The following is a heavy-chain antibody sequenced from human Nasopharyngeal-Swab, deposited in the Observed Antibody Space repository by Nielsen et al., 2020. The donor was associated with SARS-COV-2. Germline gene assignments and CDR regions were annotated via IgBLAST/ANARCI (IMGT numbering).Heavy chain of an antibody. Sequence: SETLSLTCTVSGGSISSGDYYWSWLRHPPGKGLDWIGFLFYNGFTYSSPSLKTRVTLSQDTYQNQFSLRLISVTAADTAMYYCARAKKSGGTWEHTDYWGQGTLVTVSS. D-gene: IGHD1-26*01. J-gene: IGHJ4*02. CDR1: GGSISSGDYY. V-gene: IGHV4-30-4*01. CDR3: ARAKKSGGTWEHTDY. CDR2: LFYNGFT.